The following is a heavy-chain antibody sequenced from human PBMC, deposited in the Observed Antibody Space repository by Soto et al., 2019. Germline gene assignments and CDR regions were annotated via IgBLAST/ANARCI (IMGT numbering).Heavy chain of an antibody. Sequence: SETLSLTCFVSGGSISSSGNYWGWIRQPPGKGLEWIGSIYYSGGTYYNPSLKSRVTISVDTSKNQFSLKLSSVTAADTAVYYCVRQEGDSNYYFYYGMDVWGQGTTVTGS. V-gene: IGHV4-39*01. CDR2: IYYSGGT. D-gene: IGHD4-4*01. CDR1: GGSISSSGNY. J-gene: IGHJ6*02. CDR3: VRQEGDSNYYFYYGMDV.